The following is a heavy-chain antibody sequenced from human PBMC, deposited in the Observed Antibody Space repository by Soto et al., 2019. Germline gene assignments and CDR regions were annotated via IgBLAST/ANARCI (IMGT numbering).Heavy chain of an antibody. Sequence: PSETLSLTCAVYGGSFSGYYWSWIRQPPGKGLEWIGEINHSGSTNYNPSLKSRVTISVDTSKNQFSLKLSSVTAADTAVYYCARGLVRTSYGPRFDYWGQGTLVTVS. CDR3: ARGLVRTSYGPRFDY. CDR1: GGSFSGYY. V-gene: IGHV4-34*01. D-gene: IGHD5-18*01. CDR2: INHSGST. J-gene: IGHJ4*02.